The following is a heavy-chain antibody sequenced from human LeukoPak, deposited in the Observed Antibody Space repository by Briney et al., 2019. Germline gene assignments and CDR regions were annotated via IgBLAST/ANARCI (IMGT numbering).Heavy chain of an antibody. D-gene: IGHD4-17*01. CDR2: IKPDGSEK. CDR1: GFTFSNCW. CDR3: ARWVTTSDRGVDV. J-gene: IGHJ6*02. V-gene: IGHV3-7*05. Sequence: GGSLRLSCAASGFTFSNCWMSWVRQAPGKGLEWVGQIKPDGSEKYYEDSVKGRFAISRDNAKNSLDLQMNSLRAEDTAIYYCARWVTTSDRGVDVWGQGTTVTVSS.